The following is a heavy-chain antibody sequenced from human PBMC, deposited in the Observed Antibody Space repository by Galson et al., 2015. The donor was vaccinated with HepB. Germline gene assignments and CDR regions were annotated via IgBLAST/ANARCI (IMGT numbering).Heavy chain of an antibody. J-gene: IGHJ6*03. Sequence: SVKVSCKASGYTFSSYGISWVRQAPGQGLEWMGWISTYNGNTSYVHKLQGRVTMTTDTSTSTAYMELRSLRSDDTAVYYCARDAVRETYYYYMDVWGKGTTVTVSS. D-gene: IGHD1-26*01. CDR3: ARDAVRETYYYYMDV. V-gene: IGHV1-18*01. CDR1: GYTFSSYG. CDR2: ISTYNGNT.